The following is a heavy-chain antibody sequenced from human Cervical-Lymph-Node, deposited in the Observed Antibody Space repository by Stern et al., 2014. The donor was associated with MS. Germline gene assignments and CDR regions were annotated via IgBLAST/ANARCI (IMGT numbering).Heavy chain of an antibody. Sequence: VQLVESGPGLVKPSQTLSLTCTVSGGSISSSGYYWSWIRQPADKGLEWIGRIHDSGSTYYNPSLKSRATISMDTAKTQFSLKLPSGTAADTAVYYCATTRWDLFTWNWFDPWGQGTLVTVSS. CDR1: GGSISSSGYY. CDR2: IHDSGST. D-gene: IGHD1-26*01. J-gene: IGHJ5*02. CDR3: ATTRWDLFTWNWFDP. V-gene: IGHV4-61*02.